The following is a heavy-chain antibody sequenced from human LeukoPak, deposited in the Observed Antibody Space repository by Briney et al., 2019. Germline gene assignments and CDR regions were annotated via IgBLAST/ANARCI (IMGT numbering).Heavy chain of an antibody. D-gene: IGHD2-2*02. CDR3: ARGPDIVVVPAAIIWFDP. Sequence: PSETLSLTCTVSGGAISSYYCSWLRQPPGKGLEWIGDIYYSGSTNYNPSLTSRVTISVYTSKNQFSLTLSSVTAAATAVKYCARGPDIVVVPAAIIWFDPWGQGTLVTVSA. CDR2: IYYSGST. V-gene: IGHV4-59*01. CDR1: GGAISSYY. J-gene: IGHJ5*02.